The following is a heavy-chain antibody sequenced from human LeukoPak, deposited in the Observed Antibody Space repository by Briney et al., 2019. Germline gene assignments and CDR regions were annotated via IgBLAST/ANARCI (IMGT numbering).Heavy chain of an antibody. D-gene: IGHD3-3*01. CDR2: ISSSGSAK. J-gene: IGHJ5*02. CDR3: AKDNNFDFWGGYHNAVAS. Sequence: GGSLRLSCAASGFTFSNYGLNWVRQAPGKGLEWVSHISSSGSAKYYADSVKGRFTISRDNAKNSLYLQMNSLRDEDTAVFYCAKDNNFDFWGGYHNAVASWGQGILVIVSS. V-gene: IGHV3-48*02. CDR1: GFTFSNYG.